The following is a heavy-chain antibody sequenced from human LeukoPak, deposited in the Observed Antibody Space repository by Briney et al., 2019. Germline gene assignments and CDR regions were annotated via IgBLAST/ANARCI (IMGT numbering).Heavy chain of an antibody. CDR2: IKSKTDGGTT. J-gene: IGHJ4*02. CDR3: TTVAWLRLPLYYFDY. V-gene: IGHV3-15*01. CDR1: GFTFSSYA. Sequence: GGSLRLSCAASGFTFSSYAMSWVRQAPGKGLEWVGRIKSKTDGGTTDYAAPVKGRFTISRDDSKNTLYLQMNSLKTEDTAVYYCTTVAWLRLPLYYFDYWGQGTLVTVSS. D-gene: IGHD5-12*01.